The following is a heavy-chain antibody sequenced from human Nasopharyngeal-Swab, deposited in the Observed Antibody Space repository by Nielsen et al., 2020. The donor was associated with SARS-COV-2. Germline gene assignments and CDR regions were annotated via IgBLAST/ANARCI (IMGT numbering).Heavy chain of an antibody. CDR2: INHSGST. D-gene: IGHD3-10*01. J-gene: IGHJ3*02. V-gene: IGHV4-34*01. CDR3: ARGPALVIRKTLSSGFDI. Sequence: GSLRLSCAVFGGSFSGSYWSWIRQPPGRGLEWIGEINHSGSTMYIPSLKSRVTISVDTSKNQFSLNLTSVTAADTAMYYCARGPALVIRKTLSSGFDIWGQGTMVTVSS. CDR1: GGSFSGSY.